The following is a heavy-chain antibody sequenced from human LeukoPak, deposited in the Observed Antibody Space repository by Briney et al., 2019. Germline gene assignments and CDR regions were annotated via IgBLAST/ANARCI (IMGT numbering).Heavy chain of an antibody. CDR2: ISTSGGTI. V-gene: IGHV3-48*03. J-gene: IGHJ4*02. Sequence: GGSLRLSCAASGFTLSSYQMNWVRQAPGKGLEWVSYISTSGGTIYYADSVKGRFTISRDNAKNSLYLQMNSLRAEDTAIYYCARAFDYWGQGTLVTASS. CDR3: ARAFDY. CDR1: GFTLSSYQ.